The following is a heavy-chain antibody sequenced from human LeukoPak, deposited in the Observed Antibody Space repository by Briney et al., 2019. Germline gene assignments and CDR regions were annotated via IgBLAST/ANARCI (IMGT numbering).Heavy chain of an antibody. V-gene: IGHV4-59*08. CDR3: ARTGGNYGDYDFDY. J-gene: IGHJ4*02. CDR1: GGSISSYY. D-gene: IGHD4-17*01. Sequence: SETLSLTCTVSGGSISSYYCSWIRQPPGKGLEWIGYIYYSGSTNYNPSLKSRVTISVDTSKNQFSLKLSSVTAADTAVYYCARTGGNYGDYDFDYWGQGTLVTVSS. CDR2: IYYSGST.